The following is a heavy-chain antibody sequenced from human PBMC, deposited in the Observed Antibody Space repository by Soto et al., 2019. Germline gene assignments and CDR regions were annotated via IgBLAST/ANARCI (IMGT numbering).Heavy chain of an antibody. V-gene: IGHV4-30-4*01. CDR1: GGSISSGDYY. Sequence: SETLSLSCTVSGGSISSGDYYWSWIRQPPGKGLEWIGYIYYSGSTYYNPSLKSRVTISVDTSKNQFSLKLTSVTAADTAVYYCARDKITGLFDYWGQGTLVTVSS. CDR2: IYYSGST. J-gene: IGHJ4*02. D-gene: IGHD2-8*02. CDR3: ARDKITGLFDY.